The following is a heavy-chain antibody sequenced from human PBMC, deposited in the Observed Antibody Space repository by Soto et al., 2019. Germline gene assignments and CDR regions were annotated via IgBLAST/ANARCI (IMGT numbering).Heavy chain of an antibody. CDR3: ARAKAVVIAALDI. V-gene: IGHV3-23*01. CDR1: GFTFRYAW. D-gene: IGHD2-21*01. CDR2: VSDNGGSRGGT. J-gene: IGHJ3*02. Sequence: GGFLRLSCAVSGFTFRYAWMSWVRQAPGQGLQWVASVSDNGGSRGGTYYADSVKGRFTISRDNSKNTLYLQLDSLTGADTAVYYCARAKAVVIAALDIWGQGTMVTVSS.